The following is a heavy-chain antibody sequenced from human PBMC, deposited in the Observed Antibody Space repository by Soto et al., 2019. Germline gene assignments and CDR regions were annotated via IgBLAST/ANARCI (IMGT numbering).Heavy chain of an antibody. CDR1: GFAFGFYE. V-gene: IGHV3-48*03. CDR3: ARDGYGDPYFYYGLDV. CDR2: ISTGGETV. Sequence: QAGGSLRLSCAASGFAFGFYELSWVRQAPGKGLEWLSYISTGGETVYYADSVKGRFTISRDNARNSLYLQMNSLRVEDTAVYYCARDGYGDPYFYYGLDVWGQGTTVTVSS. D-gene: IGHD4-17*01. J-gene: IGHJ6*02.